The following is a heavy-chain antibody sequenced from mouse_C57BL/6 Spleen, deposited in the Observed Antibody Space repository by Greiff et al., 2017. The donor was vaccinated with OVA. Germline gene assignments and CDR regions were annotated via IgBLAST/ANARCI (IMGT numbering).Heavy chain of an antibody. CDR1: GFTFSSYA. CDR2: ISDGGSYT. V-gene: IGHV5-4*03. CDR3: ASLRWFAY. Sequence: DVKLVESGGGLVKPGGSLKLSCAASGFTFSSYAMSWVRQTPEKRLELVATISDGGSYTYYPDNVKGRFTISRDNAKNNLYLQMSHLKSEDTAMYYCASLRWFAYWGQGTLVTVSA. J-gene: IGHJ3*01.